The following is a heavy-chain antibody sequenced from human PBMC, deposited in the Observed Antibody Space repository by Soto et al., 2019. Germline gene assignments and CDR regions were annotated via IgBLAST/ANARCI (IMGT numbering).Heavy chain of an antibody. Sequence: QITLKESGPTLVKPTQTLTLTCTFSGFSLTTGVGVGWIRQPPGKALEWLALIYWDDDKRYSPSLKSRLTITKDTSKNQVVLTMTNMDPVDTATYYCAPYNSGYDRNWFDPWGQGTLVTVSS. CDR1: GFSLTTGVG. J-gene: IGHJ5*02. D-gene: IGHD5-12*01. V-gene: IGHV2-5*02. CDR3: APYNSGYDRNWFDP. CDR2: IYWDDDK.